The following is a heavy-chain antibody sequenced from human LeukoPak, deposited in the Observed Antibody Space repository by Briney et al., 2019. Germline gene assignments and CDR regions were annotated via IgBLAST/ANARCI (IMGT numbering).Heavy chain of an antibody. J-gene: IGHJ3*01. CDR1: GFTLSSNW. V-gene: IGHV3-7*01. CDR2: INQFGIEK. Sequence: PGGSLRLSCAASGFTLSSNWMSWVRQVPGKGLEWVANINQFGIEKKYVDSVKGRFTISRDNAKNTLYLQMSSLRAEDTAVYYCARDFLHLGGWGQGTMVTVSS. D-gene: IGHD3-16*01. CDR3: ARDFLHLGG.